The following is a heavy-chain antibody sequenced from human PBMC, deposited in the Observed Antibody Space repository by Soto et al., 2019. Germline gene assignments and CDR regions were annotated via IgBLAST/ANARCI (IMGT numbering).Heavy chain of an antibody. CDR3: ARLSPRFAYYYYGMDV. D-gene: IGHD3-16*01. J-gene: IGHJ6*02. CDR1: GGSISSGGYY. CDR2: IYYSGST. V-gene: IGHV4-31*03. Sequence: SETLSLTCTVSGGSISSGGYYWSWIRPHPGKGLEWIGYIYYSGSTYYNPPLKSRVTISVDTSKNQFSLKLSSVTAADTAVYYCARLSPRFAYYYYGMDVWGQGTTVTVSS.